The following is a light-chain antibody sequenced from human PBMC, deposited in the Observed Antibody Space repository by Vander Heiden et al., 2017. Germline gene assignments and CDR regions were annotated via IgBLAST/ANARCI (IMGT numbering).Light chain of an antibody. CDR3: QVWDSSSHHVV. V-gene: IGLV3-21*02. Sequence: SSVLTQPPPASVTPGQAARITCGGDNIGSKSVHWYQQRPGQAPVVVVYDDSDRPSGIPDRISGSNSGNTATLTISKVEAGDEADYFCQVWDSSSHHVVFGGGTKLTVL. CDR1: NIGSKS. CDR2: DDS. J-gene: IGLJ2*01.